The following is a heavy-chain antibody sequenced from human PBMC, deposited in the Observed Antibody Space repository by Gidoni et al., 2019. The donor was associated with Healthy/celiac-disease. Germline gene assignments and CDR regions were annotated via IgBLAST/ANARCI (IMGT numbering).Heavy chain of an antibody. D-gene: IGHD3-10*01. Sequence: QVQLVQSGAEVKKPGSSVKVSCKASGGTFSSYAISWVRQAPGQGLEWMGGIIPIFGTANYAQKFQGRVTITADESTSTAYMELSSLRSEDTAVYYCAREVPSAVRGDDYYYGMDVWGQGTTVTVSS. CDR1: GGTFSSYA. CDR2: IIPIFGTA. J-gene: IGHJ6*02. CDR3: AREVPSAVRGDDYYYGMDV. V-gene: IGHV1-69*01.